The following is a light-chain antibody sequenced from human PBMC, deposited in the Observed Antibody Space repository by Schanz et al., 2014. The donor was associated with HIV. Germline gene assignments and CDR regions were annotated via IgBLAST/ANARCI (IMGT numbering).Light chain of an antibody. CDR2: EVS. CDR3: CSYAGYV. V-gene: IGLV2-23*02. Sequence: QSALTQPASVSGSPGQSITISCTGTSSDVGNYNLVSWYQQHPGKAPKLMIYEVSKRPSGVSNRFSGSRSDNTASLTISGLQGEDEADYYCCSYAGYVFGSGTKLTVL. CDR1: SSDVGNYNL. J-gene: IGLJ1*01.